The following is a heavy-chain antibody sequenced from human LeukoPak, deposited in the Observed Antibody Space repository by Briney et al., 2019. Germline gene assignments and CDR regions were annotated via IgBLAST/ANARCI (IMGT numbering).Heavy chain of an antibody. D-gene: IGHD2-21*02. V-gene: IGHV3-73*01. CDR1: GFSFSGSA. CDR2: IRSKANSYVT. Sequence: GGSLKLSCAASGFSFSGSAMHWVRQASGKGLEWIGRIRSKANSYVTAYAASVTGRFTISRDNSKNTLYLQMNSLRAEDTAVYYCAKVLVKVTRRDYYGMDVWGQGTTVTVSS. J-gene: IGHJ6*02. CDR3: AKVLVKVTRRDYYGMDV.